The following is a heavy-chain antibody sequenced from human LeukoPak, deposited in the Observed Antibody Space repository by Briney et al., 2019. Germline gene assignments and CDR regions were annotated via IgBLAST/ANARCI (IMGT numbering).Heavy chain of an antibody. D-gene: IGHD3-10*01. CDR1: GFSLSTSGVG. CDR3: AHRRTRDYGSDNWFDP. V-gene: IGHV2-5*02. CDR2: IYWDDDK. J-gene: IGHJ5*02. Sequence: SGPTLVKPTQTLTLTCTFSGFSLSTSGVGVGWIRQPPGKALGWLALIYWDDDKRYSPSLKSRLTITKDTSKNQVVLTMTNMDPVDTATYYCAHRRTRDYGSDNWFDPWGQGTLVTVSS.